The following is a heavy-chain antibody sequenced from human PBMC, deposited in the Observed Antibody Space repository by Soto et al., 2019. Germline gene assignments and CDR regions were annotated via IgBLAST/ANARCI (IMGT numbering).Heavy chain of an antibody. Sequence: SETLSLTCTVSGGSISSYYWSWIRQPPGKGLEWIGYIYYSGSTNYNPSPKSRVTISVDTSKNQFSLKLSSVTAADTAVYYCARYSSSWYWFDPWGQGTLVTVSS. CDR3: ARYSSSWYWFDP. J-gene: IGHJ5*02. CDR1: GGSISSYY. V-gene: IGHV4-59*01. D-gene: IGHD6-13*01. CDR2: IYYSGST.